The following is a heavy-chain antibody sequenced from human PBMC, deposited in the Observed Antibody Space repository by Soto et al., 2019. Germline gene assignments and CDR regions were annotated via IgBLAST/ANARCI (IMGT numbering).Heavy chain of an antibody. CDR1: GYTFTSYD. Sequence: ASVKVSCKAPGYTFTSYDINWVRQATGQGLEWMGWMNPNSGNTGYAQKFQGRVTMNRNTSISTAYMELSSLRSEDTAVYYCARWYSSGWYFLPRSGMWFDPWGQGTRVTVS. D-gene: IGHD6-19*01. CDR2: MNPNSGNT. CDR3: ARWYSSGWYFLPRSGMWFDP. J-gene: IGHJ5*02. V-gene: IGHV1-8*01.